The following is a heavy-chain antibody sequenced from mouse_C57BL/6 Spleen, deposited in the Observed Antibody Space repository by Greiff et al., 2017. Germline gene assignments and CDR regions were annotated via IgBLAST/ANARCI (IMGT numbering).Heavy chain of an antibody. CDR1: GYTFTDSY. Sequence: QVQPQQSGPELVKPGASVKISCKASGYTFTDSYINWVKQRPGQGLEWIGWIFPGSGSTYYNGKFKGKATLTVDKSSSTAYMLLSSLTSEDSAVFFCARNYGRPAWFAYWGQGTLVTVSA. CDR2: IFPGSGST. J-gene: IGHJ3*01. D-gene: IGHD1-1*01. CDR3: ARNYGRPAWFAY. V-gene: IGHV1-75*01.